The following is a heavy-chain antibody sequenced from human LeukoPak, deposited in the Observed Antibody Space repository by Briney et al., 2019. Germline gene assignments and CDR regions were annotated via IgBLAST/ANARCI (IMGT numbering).Heavy chain of an antibody. D-gene: IGHD3-3*01. J-gene: IGHJ4*02. Sequence: TGGSLRLSCSASGFTFSSYAMHCVREAPGKGREWVGRIKSKTDGGTTDYAAPVKGRFTISRDDSKNTLYLQMNSLKTEDTAVYYCATEAGYNFWSGYLDYWGQGTLVTVSS. CDR3: ATEAGYNFWSGYLDY. CDR1: GFTFSSYA. CDR2: IKSKTDGGTT. V-gene: IGHV3-15*01.